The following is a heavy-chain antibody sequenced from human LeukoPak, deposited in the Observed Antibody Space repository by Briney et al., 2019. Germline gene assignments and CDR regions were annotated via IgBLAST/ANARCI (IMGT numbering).Heavy chain of an antibody. D-gene: IGHD6-25*01. CDR1: GFTFSSYS. V-gene: IGHV3-21*01. J-gene: IGHJ3*02. CDR3: AREGGGHDAFDI. Sequence: PGGSLRLSCAASGFTFSSYSMNWVRQAPGKGLEWVSSISSSSGYIYYADSVKGRFTITRDNAKNSLYLQMNSLRAEDTAVYYCAREGGGHDAFDIWGQGTMVTVSS. CDR2: ISSSSGYI.